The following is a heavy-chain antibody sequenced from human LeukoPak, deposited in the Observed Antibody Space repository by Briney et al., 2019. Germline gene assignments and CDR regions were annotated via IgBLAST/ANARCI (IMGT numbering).Heavy chain of an antibody. J-gene: IGHJ4*02. D-gene: IGHD2-15*01. Sequence: GGSLRLSCAASGFTLTSYAMSWVRQAPGKGMQWVSLICGRGGNTYYADSAKGRLTISRDNSKNTLSPQMNSLRAEDTAVYFCAKGSGDSCFSPLDSWGQGTLVTVSS. CDR3: AKGSGDSCFSPLDS. V-gene: IGHV3-23*01. CDR2: ICGRGGNT. CDR1: GFTLTSYA.